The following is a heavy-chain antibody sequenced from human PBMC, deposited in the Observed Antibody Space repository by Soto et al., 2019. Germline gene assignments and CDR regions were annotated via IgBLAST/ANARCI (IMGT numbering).Heavy chain of an antibody. CDR3: SRGEGYCYYHYVMDV. D-gene: IGHD3-16*01. J-gene: IGHJ6*02. V-gene: IGHV4-4*02. Sequence: QVQLQESGPGLVKPSGTLSLTCAVSGGSISSSNWWSGVLQPPAKGRGWSGEIYHSGGTNYNPSLKSRVTTSVVKSKDQVSVQLGSVTGADTAVYYLSRGEGYCYYHYVMDVRGQGTTVNVPS. CDR2: IYHSGGT. CDR1: GGSISSSNW.